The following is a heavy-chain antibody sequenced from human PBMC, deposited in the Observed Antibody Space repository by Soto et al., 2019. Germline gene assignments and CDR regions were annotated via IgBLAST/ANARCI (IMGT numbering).Heavy chain of an antibody. D-gene: IGHD2-15*01. CDR1: GVTVSSNSVS. CDR2: TYYRSRWYS. Sequence: SRTLSLTCVVSGVTVSSNSVSWTWVRQSPSRGLEWLGRTYYRSRWYSDYAVSVRSRIDINADTSKNQVSLQLNSVTPEDTAVYYCARSEEDSDYYYYGMDVWGQGTTVT. V-gene: IGHV6-1*01. J-gene: IGHJ6*02. CDR3: ARSEEDSDYYYYGMDV.